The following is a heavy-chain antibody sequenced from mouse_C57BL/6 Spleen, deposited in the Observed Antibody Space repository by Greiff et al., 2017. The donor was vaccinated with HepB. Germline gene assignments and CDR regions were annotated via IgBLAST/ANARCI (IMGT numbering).Heavy chain of an antibody. J-gene: IGHJ2*01. CDR2: INPGSGGT. V-gene: IGHV1-54*01. CDR3: ARGGPYYFDY. Sequence: QVRLQQSGAELVRPGTSVKVSCKASGYAFTNYLIEWVKQRPGQGLEWIGVINPGSGGTNYNEKFKGKATLTADKSSSTAYMQLSSLTSEDSAVYFCARGGPYYFDYWGQGTTLTVSS. CDR1: GYAFTNYL.